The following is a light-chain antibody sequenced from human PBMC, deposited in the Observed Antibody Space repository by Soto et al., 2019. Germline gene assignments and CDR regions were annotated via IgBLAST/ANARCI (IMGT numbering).Light chain of an antibody. CDR1: QSISSW. V-gene: IGKV1-5*03. CDR2: KAS. J-gene: IGKJ1*01. Sequence: DIQMTQSPSTLSASVGDRVTITCRASQSISSWLAWYQQKPGKAPKLLIYKASSLEGGVPSRFSGSGSGTEFTLTISSLQPDDFATYDFQQYNSYRTFGQGTKVEI. CDR3: QQYNSYRT.